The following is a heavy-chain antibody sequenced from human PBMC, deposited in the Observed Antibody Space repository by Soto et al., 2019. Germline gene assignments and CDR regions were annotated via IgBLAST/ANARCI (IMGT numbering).Heavy chain of an antibody. CDR2: IYYRGST. Sequence: SETLSLTCTVSGGSISSYYWSWIRQPPGKGLEWIGYIYYRGSTNYNPSLKSRVTISVDTSKNQFSLKLTSLTAADTAVYYCAREEGELRPFDYWGQGTLVTVSS. CDR1: GGSISSYY. J-gene: IGHJ4*02. CDR3: AREEGELRPFDY. D-gene: IGHD3-16*01. V-gene: IGHV4-59*01.